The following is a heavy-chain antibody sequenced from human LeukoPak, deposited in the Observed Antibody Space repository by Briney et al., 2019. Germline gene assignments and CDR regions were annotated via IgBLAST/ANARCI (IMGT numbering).Heavy chain of an antibody. CDR3: AGVLKYLYGSEYAFDV. Sequence: ASVKVSCKASGYIFTAYNIHWIRQAPGQGLEWMGWIKPDTGATNFAQKFQGRVTMTSDTSISTAYMELSSLRSDDTAIYYCAGVLKYLYGSEYAFDVWGQGTMVTVSS. D-gene: IGHD3-10*01. J-gene: IGHJ3*01. V-gene: IGHV1-2*02. CDR2: IKPDTGAT. CDR1: GYIFTAYN.